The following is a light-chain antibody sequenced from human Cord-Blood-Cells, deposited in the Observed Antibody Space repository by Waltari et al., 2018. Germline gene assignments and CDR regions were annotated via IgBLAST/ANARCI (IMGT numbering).Light chain of an antibody. CDR1: PSVLYSSNNKNY. J-gene: IGKJ2*01. CDR3: QQYDSTPYT. CDR2: WAS. V-gene: IGKV4-1*01. Sequence: DIVMTQSPDSLAVSLGERATINCKSSPSVLYSSNNKNYLAWYQQKPGQPPKLLIYWASTREAGVHDRVSGSGSGRDFTLTISSLQAEDVAVDDCQQYDSTPYTFGQGTKLESK.